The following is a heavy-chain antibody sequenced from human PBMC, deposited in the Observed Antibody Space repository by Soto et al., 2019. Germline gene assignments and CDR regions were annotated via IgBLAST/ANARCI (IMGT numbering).Heavy chain of an antibody. CDR3: VRDQQWLLPVPLNFDY. CDR2: ISAFNGET. V-gene: IGHV1-18*01. CDR1: GFTFSDYG. Sequence: ASVKVSCKASGFTFSDYGFSWVRQAPGRGLEWMGWISAFNGETNYTQKSEGRVAMTTDAATTTAYMELRSLTVDDTAVYYCVRDQQWLLPVPLNFDYWGQGTVVTVSS. J-gene: IGHJ4*02. D-gene: IGHD6-19*01.